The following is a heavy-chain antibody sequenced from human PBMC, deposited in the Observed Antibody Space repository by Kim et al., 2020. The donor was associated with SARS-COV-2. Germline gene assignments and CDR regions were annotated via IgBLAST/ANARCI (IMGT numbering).Heavy chain of an antibody. CDR2: IGGGALNK. D-gene: IGHD2-21*01. J-gene: IGHJ6*02. CDR1: GFTFDTYA. V-gene: IGHV3-23*01. Sequence: GGSLRLSCVASGFTFDTYAMSWVRQAPGKGLEWVSVIGGGALNKFYSDSVRGRFTISRDNSKNTLYLQMNSLRAEDTALYYCAKMVIMDGYNYFYYYAMDVWGQGTTVTVSS. CDR3: AKMVIMDGYNYFYYYAMDV.